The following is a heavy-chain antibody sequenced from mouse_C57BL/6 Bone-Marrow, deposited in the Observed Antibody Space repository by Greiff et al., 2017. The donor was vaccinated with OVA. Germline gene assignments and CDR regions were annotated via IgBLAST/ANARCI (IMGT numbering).Heavy chain of an antibody. CDR2: TFYSGIT. Sequence: EVQLQESGPSLVRPSQTLSLTCTVTGFSINSYCYWFWILQFPGNKLEYIGYTFYSGITYYNPSLESRTYITRDTSKNQFSLKLSSVTTEDTATYYCARGGYLPFYAMDYWGQGTSVTVSS. D-gene: IGHD2-3*01. CDR1: GFSINSYCY. J-gene: IGHJ4*01. V-gene: IGHV3-3*01. CDR3: ARGGYLPFYAMDY.